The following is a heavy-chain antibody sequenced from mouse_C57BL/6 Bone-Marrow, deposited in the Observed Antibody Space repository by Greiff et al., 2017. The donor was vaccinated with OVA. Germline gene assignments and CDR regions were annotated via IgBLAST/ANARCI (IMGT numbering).Heavy chain of an antibody. CDR1: GYAFSSSW. CDR3: ARGEDHYP. CDR2: IYPGDGDT. Sequence: QVQLQQSGPELVKPGASVKISCKASGYAFSSSWMNWVKQRPGKGLEWIGRIYPGDGDTNYNGKFKGKATLTADKSSSTAYMQLSSLTSEDSAVYFCARGEDHYPWGQGTLVTVSA. D-gene: IGHD1-2*01. V-gene: IGHV1-82*01. J-gene: IGHJ3*01.